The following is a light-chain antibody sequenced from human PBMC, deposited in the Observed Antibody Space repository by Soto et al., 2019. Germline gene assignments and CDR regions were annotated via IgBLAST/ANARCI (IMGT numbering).Light chain of an antibody. CDR1: SSDVGAYTS. Sequence: QSALTQPASVSGSPGQSITISCSGTSSDVGAYTSVSWYQQHPGKAPKLMIYEVSNRPSGVSNRFSGSKSANTASLTSSGLQADDEAHYYCTAYTSDNRSYVFGTGTKVTVL. CDR2: EVS. V-gene: IGLV2-14*01. J-gene: IGLJ1*01. CDR3: TAYTSDNRSYV.